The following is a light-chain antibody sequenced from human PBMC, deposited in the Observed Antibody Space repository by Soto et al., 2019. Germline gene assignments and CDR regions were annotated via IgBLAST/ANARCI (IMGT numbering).Light chain of an antibody. Sequence: QFVLTQPASVSGSPGQSITISCTGTSSDVGGYNYVSWYQQHPGKAPKLMIYEVSNRPSGVSNRFSGSKSGNTASLTISGLQAEDEADYYCSSYTSSSTLEVVFGGGIKLTVL. CDR2: EVS. J-gene: IGLJ2*01. CDR3: SSYTSSSTLEVV. V-gene: IGLV2-14*01. CDR1: SSDVGGYNY.